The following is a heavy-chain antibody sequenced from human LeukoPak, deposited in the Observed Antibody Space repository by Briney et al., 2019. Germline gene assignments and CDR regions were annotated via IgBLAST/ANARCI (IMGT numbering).Heavy chain of an antibody. CDR2: ISGSGGST. V-gene: IGHV3-23*01. Sequence: GGSLRLSCAASGFTFNFYAMSWVRQAPGKGLEWVSSISGSGGSTYYADSVKGRFTISRDNSKNTLYLQMNSLRAEDTAVYYCAKGSGAVAATLFDYWGQGTPVTVSS. CDR3: AKGSGAVAATLFDY. CDR1: GFTFNFYA. D-gene: IGHD6-19*01. J-gene: IGHJ4*02.